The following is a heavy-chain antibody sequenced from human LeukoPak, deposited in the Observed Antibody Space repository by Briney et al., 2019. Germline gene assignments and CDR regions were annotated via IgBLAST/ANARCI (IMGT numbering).Heavy chain of an antibody. CDR3: ANYGSVSYFAY. Sequence: GGSLRLSCAASGFTFSNYGMHWVRQAPGKGLEWVALISYDGSNKYYADSVKGRFTISRDNSKNTLYLQMITQRAEDTAVYYGANYGSVSYFAYWGQGPLVTVFS. V-gene: IGHV3-30*18. J-gene: IGHJ4*02. CDR2: ISYDGSNK. D-gene: IGHD3-10*01. CDR1: GFTFSNYG.